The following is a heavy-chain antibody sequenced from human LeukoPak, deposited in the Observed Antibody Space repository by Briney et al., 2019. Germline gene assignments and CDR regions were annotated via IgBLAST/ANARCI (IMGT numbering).Heavy chain of an antibody. CDR1: GFTFSSYE. J-gene: IGHJ3*02. D-gene: IGHD4-17*01. V-gene: IGHV3-21*01. Sequence: GXLRLSCAASGFTFSSYEMNWVRQAPGKGLEWVSSISSSSSYIYYADSVKGRFTISRDNAKNSLYLQMNSLRAEDTAVYYCARDRDYGDNDAFDIWGQGTMVSVSS. CDR3: ARDRDYGDNDAFDI. CDR2: ISSSSSYI.